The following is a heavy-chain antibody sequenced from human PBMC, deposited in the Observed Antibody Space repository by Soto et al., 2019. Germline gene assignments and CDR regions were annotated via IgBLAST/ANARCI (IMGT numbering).Heavy chain of an antibody. Sequence: GGSLRLSCAASGFTFSSYWMSWVRQAPGKGLEWVANIKQDGSEKYYVDSVKGRFTISRDNAKNSLYLQMNSLRAEDTAVYYCARDSSVAVAAAGFYYFDYWGQGTLVTVSS. D-gene: IGHD2-15*01. V-gene: IGHV3-7*05. CDR2: IKQDGSEK. CDR1: GFTFSSYW. CDR3: ARDSSVAVAAAGFYYFDY. J-gene: IGHJ4*02.